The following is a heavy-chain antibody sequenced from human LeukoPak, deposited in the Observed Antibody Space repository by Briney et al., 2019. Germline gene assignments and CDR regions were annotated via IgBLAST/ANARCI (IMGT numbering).Heavy chain of an antibody. V-gene: IGHV4-34*01. J-gene: IGHJ6*03. CDR2: IYYSGIT. CDR1: GGSFSGYY. CDR3: ARSRSALGPGLAGTYYYYYYMDV. D-gene: IGHD6-13*01. Sequence: PSETLSLTCAVYGGSFSGYYWSWIRQPPGKGLEWIGSIYYSGITYDNPSLKSRVTISVDTSKNRFSLKLNSVTAADTAVYYCARSRSALGPGLAGTYYYYYYMDVWGKGTTVTVSS.